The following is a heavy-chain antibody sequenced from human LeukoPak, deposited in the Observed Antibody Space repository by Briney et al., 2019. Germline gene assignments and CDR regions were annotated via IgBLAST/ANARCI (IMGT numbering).Heavy chain of an antibody. CDR3: ARRRGTMIVVVRWEFDY. CDR2: IKQDGSEK. CDR1: GFTFSNYW. D-gene: IGHD3-22*01. J-gene: IGHJ4*02. Sequence: GGSLRLSCAASGFTFSNYWMSWVRQAQGKGLEWVANIKQDGSEKYYVDSVKGRFTISRDNAKNSLYLQMNSLRAEDTAVYYCARRRGTMIVVVRWEFDYWGQGTLVTVSS. V-gene: IGHV3-7*01.